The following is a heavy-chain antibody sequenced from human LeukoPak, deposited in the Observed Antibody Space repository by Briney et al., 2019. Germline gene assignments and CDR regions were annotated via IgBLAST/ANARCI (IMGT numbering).Heavy chain of an antibody. J-gene: IGHJ6*03. CDR3: ARDESTVVTGYYYYYMDV. CDR1: GFTVSSNY. CDR2: IYSGGST. Sequence: PGGSLRLSCAASGFTVSSNYMSWVRQAPGKGLEWVSVIYSGGSTYYADSVKGRFTISRDNSRNTLYLQMNSLRAEDTAVYYCARDESTVVTGYYYYYMDVWGKGTTVTVSS. V-gene: IGHV3-53*01. D-gene: IGHD4-23*01.